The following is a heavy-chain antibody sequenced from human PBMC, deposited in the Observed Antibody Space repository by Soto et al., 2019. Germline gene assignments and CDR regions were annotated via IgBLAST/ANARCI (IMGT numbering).Heavy chain of an antibody. CDR3: ARSGYSSHGMDV. J-gene: IGHJ6*02. D-gene: IGHD5-12*01. CDR2: IYPTDSDT. Sequence: GESLKITCQGSGYIFTTYWIGWVRQMPGKGLEWMGIIYPTDSDTRYSPSFQGQVTISADKSITTAYLQWSSLRASDTAVYYCARSGYSSHGMDVWGQGTTVTVSS. V-gene: IGHV5-51*01. CDR1: GYIFTTYW.